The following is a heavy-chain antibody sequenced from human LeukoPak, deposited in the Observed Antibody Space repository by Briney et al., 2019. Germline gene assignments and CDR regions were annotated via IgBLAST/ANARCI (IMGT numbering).Heavy chain of an antibody. CDR3: TRLLRYFDWLSATGDY. CDR1: GFTFGDYA. D-gene: IGHD3-9*01. V-gene: IGHV3-49*04. Sequence: PGGSLRLSCTASGFTFGDYAMSWVRQAPGKGLEWVGFIRSKAYGGTTEYAASVKGRFTISRDDSKSIAYLQMNSLKTEDTAVYYCTRLLRYFDWLSATGDYWGQGTLVTVSS. J-gene: IGHJ4*02. CDR2: IRSKAYGGTT.